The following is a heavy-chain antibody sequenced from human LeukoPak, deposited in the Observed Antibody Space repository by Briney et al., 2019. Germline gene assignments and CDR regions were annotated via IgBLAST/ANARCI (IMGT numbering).Heavy chain of an antibody. CDR2: IHSGGTT. CDR1: GDSMGTFY. Sequence: PSETLSLTCTVSGDSMGTFYWSWMRQPAGKGLEWLGRIHSGGTTDYNPSLKSRVTMSIDTSTNQFSLKLTSMTAADTAVYYCARSTWLDYWGQGVLVTVSS. J-gene: IGHJ4*02. CDR3: ARSTWLDY. V-gene: IGHV4-4*07.